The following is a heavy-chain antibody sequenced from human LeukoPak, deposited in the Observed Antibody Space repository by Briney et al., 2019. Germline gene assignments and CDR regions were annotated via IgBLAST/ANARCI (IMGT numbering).Heavy chain of an antibody. V-gene: IGHV3-11*01. J-gene: IGHJ6*02. CDR2: ISSSGSTI. CDR1: GFTFSDYY. Sequence: GGSLRLSCAASGFTFSDYYMRWMRQAPGEGREGGSYISSSGSTIYYADSVKGRFTISRDNAKNSLYLQMNSLRAEDTAVYYCARVQGGVLGTRYYYYGMDVWGQGTTVTVSS. CDR3: ARVQGGVLGTRYYYYGMDV. D-gene: IGHD3-16*01.